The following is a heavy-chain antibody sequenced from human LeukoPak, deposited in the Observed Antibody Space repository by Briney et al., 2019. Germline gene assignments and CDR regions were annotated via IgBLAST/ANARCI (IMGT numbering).Heavy chain of an antibody. CDR2: ISSNGDST. V-gene: IGHV3-64D*06. Sequence: GGSLRLSCSPSGFPFSSYAMHWVRQAPGKGVEYVSDISSNGDSTFYADSVKGRFNISRDNSKNTLDLQMSSLRAEDTAVYYCVSSEFLDYWGQGTLVTVSS. CDR1: GFPFSSYA. J-gene: IGHJ4*02. CDR3: VSSEFLDY. D-gene: IGHD3-10*01.